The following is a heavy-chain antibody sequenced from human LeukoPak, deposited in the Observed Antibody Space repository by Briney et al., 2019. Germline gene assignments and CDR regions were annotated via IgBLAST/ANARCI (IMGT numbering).Heavy chain of an antibody. CDR3: ARGLYDIVLLWFGDHPRNWFDP. Sequence: GGSLRLSCAASGFTFSSYSMNWVRQAPGKGLEWVSSISSSSSYIYYADSVKGRFTISRDNAKNSLYLQMNSLRAEDTAVYYCARGLYDIVLLWFGDHPRNWFDPWGQGTLVTVSS. CDR2: ISSSSSYI. CDR1: GFTFSSYS. V-gene: IGHV3-21*01. D-gene: IGHD3-10*01. J-gene: IGHJ5*02.